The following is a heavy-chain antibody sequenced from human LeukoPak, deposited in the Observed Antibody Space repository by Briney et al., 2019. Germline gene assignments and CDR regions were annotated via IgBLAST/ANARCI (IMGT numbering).Heavy chain of an antibody. V-gene: IGHV1-2*02. CDR1: GYTFTGYY. J-gene: IGHJ4*02. Sequence: ASVKVSCKASGYTFTGYYMHWVRQAPGQGLEWMGWINPNSGGTNYAQKFQGRVTMTRDTSISTACMELSRLRSDDTAVYYCARDFAPYYDYVWGSYHFDYWGQGTLVTVSS. CDR3: ARDFAPYYDYVWGSYHFDY. CDR2: INPNSGGT. D-gene: IGHD3-16*02.